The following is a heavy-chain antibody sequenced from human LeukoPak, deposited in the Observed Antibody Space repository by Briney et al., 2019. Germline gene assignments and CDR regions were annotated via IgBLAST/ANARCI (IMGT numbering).Heavy chain of an antibody. J-gene: IGHJ4*02. CDR2: IKQDGSEK. D-gene: IGHD4-17*01. CDR3: ARGVDYGAPGYLDY. V-gene: IGHV3-7*01. CDR1: GFTFSSYW. Sequence: PGGSLRLSCAASGFTFSSYWMSWVRQAPGKGLEWVANIKQDGSEKYYVDSVKGRFTISRDNAKNSLYLQMNSLRAEDTAVYYCARGVDYGAPGYLDYWGQGTLVTVSS.